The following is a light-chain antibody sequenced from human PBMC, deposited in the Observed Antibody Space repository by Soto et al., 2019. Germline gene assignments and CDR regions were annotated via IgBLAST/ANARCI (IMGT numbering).Light chain of an antibody. J-gene: IGKJ1*01. CDR2: DAS. V-gene: IGKV1-5*01. CDR1: QTISIY. Sequence: DIQMTQYPSTLSAAIGDRVTITCRASQTISIYLAWCQQRPGEAPKLLIYDASTLESGVPARFSGSGSGTEFTLTLSSLQPDDFATYYCQQYSSSSPTFGQGTKVEIQ. CDR3: QQYSSSSPT.